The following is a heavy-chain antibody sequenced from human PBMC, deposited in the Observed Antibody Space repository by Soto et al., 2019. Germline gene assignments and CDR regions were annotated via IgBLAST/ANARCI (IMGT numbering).Heavy chain of an antibody. CDR1: GVSLVRSAE. Sequence: PPDNLLRTYAVTGVSLVRSAELSWVRQPPGKGLEWIGEIYHSGSANYNPSLKSRVTISVDNSKNQFSLKLSSVTAADTAVYYCARYIAASGTYYFDYWGQG. J-gene: IGHJ4*02. D-gene: IGHD6-13*01. CDR3: ARYIAASGTYYFDY. CDR2: IYHSGSA. V-gene: IGHV4-4*03.